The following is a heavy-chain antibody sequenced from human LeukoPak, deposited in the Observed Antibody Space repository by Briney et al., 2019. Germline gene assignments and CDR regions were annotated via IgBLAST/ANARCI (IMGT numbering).Heavy chain of an antibody. CDR1: GFTFSSYW. J-gene: IGHJ4*02. Sequence: GGSLRLSCTASGFTFSSYWMHWVRQAPGKGLVWVSRINSVVNSTSYADSVRGRFTISRDNAKNTLYLQMNSLRVEDTAVYYCARPWGSGWYFFDYWGQGTLVTVSS. V-gene: IGHV3-74*01. CDR3: ARPWGSGWYFFDY. D-gene: IGHD6-19*01. CDR2: INSVVNST.